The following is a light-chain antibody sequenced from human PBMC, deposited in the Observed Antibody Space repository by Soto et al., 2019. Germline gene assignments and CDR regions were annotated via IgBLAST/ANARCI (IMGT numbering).Light chain of an antibody. CDR1: QSVSSSY. Sequence: EIVLTQSPGTLSLSPGERATLSCRASQSVSSSYLAWYQQKPGQAPRLLIYGASSRATGIPDRFSGSGSGTDFTLTITRLKPEDFAVYYCQQYSGSRPYTFGQGTKLEIK. CDR3: QQYSGSRPYT. V-gene: IGKV3-20*01. CDR2: GAS. J-gene: IGKJ2*01.